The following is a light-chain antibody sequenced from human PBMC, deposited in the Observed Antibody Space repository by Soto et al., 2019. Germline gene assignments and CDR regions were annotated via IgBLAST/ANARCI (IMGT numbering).Light chain of an antibody. Sequence: EIVLTQSPGSLSLSPGEGATLSCRASQSVSSSFFAWYQQKPGQAPSLLIYGASRRATDVPDRFSGSGSGTDFNLSISRLEPEDFAVYYCQQYESSVTFGQGPKVEIK. CDR2: GAS. CDR1: QSVSSSF. V-gene: IGKV3-20*01. CDR3: QQYESSVT. J-gene: IGKJ1*01.